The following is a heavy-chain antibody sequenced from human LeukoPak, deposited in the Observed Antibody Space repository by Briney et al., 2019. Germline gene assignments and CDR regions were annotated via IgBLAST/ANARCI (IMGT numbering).Heavy chain of an antibody. D-gene: IGHD3-10*01. J-gene: IGHJ6*03. CDR3: ARREFITMVRRPTRYYYYYMDV. Sequence: GGSLRLSCAASGFTFSSYSMNWVRQAPGKGLEWVSSISSSSSYIYYADSVKGRFTISRDNAKNSLYLQMNSLRAEDTAVYYCARREFITMVRRPTRYYYYYMDVWGKGTTVTVSS. CDR2: ISSSSSYI. V-gene: IGHV3-21*01. CDR1: GFTFSSYS.